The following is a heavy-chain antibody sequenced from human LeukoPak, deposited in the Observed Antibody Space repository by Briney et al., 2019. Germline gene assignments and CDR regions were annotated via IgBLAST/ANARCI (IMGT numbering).Heavy chain of an antibody. CDR3: ARARNDYDSSGFSTLDY. CDR2: IYGGGIT. J-gene: IGHJ4*02. D-gene: IGHD3-22*01. CDR1: GFTVSSNY. V-gene: IGHV3-53*01. Sequence: PGGSLRLSCAVSGFTVSSNYMSWVRQAPGKGLEWVSVIYGGGITNYADSVKGRFTISRDNSKNTLYLQMNSLRAEDTAVYYCARARNDYDSSGFSTLDYWGQGTLVTVSS.